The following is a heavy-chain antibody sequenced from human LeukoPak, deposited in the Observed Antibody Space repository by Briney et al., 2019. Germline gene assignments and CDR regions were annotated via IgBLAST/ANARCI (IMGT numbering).Heavy chain of an antibody. V-gene: IGHV1-69*04. Sequence: ASVKVSCKASGGTFSSYAISWVRQAPGQGLEWMGRIIPILGIANYAQKFQGRVTITADKSTSTAYMELSSLRSEDTAVYYCAREETSITTRPWYWGQGTLVTVSS. CDR3: AREETSITTRPWY. CDR1: GGTFSSYA. J-gene: IGHJ4*02. D-gene: IGHD6-6*01. CDR2: IIPILGIA.